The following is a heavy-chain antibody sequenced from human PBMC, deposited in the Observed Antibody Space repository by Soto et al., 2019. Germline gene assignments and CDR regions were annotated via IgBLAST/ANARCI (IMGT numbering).Heavy chain of an antibody. CDR3: ARDIQEWPSNWFDF. D-gene: IGHD3-3*01. J-gene: IGHJ5*01. CDR1: GFTFSSYG. CDR2: IWYDGSYK. Sequence: PGGSLRLSCGVSGFTFSSYGMNWVRQAPGKGLEWLAVIWYDGSYKYYADSVKGRFTISRDNSKNTLYLQMNSLTVEDTAVYYCARDIQEWPSNWFDFWGQGA. V-gene: IGHV3-33*01.